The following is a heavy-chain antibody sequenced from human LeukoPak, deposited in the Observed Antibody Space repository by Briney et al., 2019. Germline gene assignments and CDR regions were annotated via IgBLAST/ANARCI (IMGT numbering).Heavy chain of an antibody. V-gene: IGHV4-34*01. J-gene: IGHJ4*02. CDR2: INHSGGT. D-gene: IGHD3-22*01. CDR1: GGSFSNYY. Sequence: PSETLSLTCAVYGGSFSNYYWAWIRQSPGKGLEWIAEINHSGGTNYNPSLKSRVTISVGTSKKQFSLNLSSVTAADTAVFYCVYYDFSGSTLADYWGQGTLVTVSS. CDR3: VYYDFSGSTLADY.